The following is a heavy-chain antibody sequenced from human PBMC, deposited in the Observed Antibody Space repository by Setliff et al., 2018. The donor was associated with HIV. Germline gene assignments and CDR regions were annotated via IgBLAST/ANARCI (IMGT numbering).Heavy chain of an antibody. CDR2: IVPLFGTT. D-gene: IGHD2-8*01. Sequence: ASVKVSCKASGDSLSNYVITWVRRAPGQGLEWMGGIVPLFGTTNYAQNFQGRLMITTDQIMTTAYMELTSLRSEDTAVYYCASGSGYCTKGDCYIGVHRTPDKYYFDSWGQGTLVTVLL. V-gene: IGHV1-69*05. J-gene: IGHJ4*02. CDR1: GDSLSNYV. CDR3: ASGSGYCTKGDCYIGVHRTPDKYYFDS.